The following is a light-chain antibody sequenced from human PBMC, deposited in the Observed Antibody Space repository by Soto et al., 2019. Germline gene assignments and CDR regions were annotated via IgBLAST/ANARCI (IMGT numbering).Light chain of an antibody. Sequence: ALRMTQSPSSFSASTGDSVTITCRASQGISSYLAWYQQKPGKAPKLLIYAASTLQSGVPSRFSGSGSGTDFTLTISCLQSEDFATYYCQQYYSYPITFGQGTRLEIK. CDR2: AAS. V-gene: IGKV1-8*01. J-gene: IGKJ5*01. CDR3: QQYYSYPIT. CDR1: QGISSY.